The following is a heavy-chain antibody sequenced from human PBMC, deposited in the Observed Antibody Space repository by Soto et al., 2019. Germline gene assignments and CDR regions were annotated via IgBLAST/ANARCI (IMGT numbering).Heavy chain of an antibody. D-gene: IGHD3-9*01. CDR2: IYYRGNT. CDR1: GGSIGTYY. CDR3: ARHPGYYDILTGYTTYYFDY. V-gene: IGHV4-59*08. Sequence: SETLSLTCTVSGGSIGTYYWSWIRQPPGKGLEWIGYIYYRGNTDYNPSLKSRVTISLDTPKNQFSLKLSSMTAADTAVYYCARHPGYYDILTGYTTYYFDYWGQGILVTVSS. J-gene: IGHJ4*02.